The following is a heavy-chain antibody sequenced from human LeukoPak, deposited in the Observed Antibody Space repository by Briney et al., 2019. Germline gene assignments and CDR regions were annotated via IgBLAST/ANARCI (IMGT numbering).Heavy chain of an antibody. CDR2: ITSSSSMI. J-gene: IGHJ6*03. CDR1: GFTFSSYE. Sequence: GGSLRLSCAASGFTFSSYEMNWVRQAPGKGLEWLSYITSSSSMIYYADSVKGRFTISRDNAKNSLYLQMNSLRAEDTAVYYCARDRLLQYMDVWGKGTTVTISS. CDR3: ARDRLLQYMDV. V-gene: IGHV3-48*03. D-gene: IGHD3-10*01.